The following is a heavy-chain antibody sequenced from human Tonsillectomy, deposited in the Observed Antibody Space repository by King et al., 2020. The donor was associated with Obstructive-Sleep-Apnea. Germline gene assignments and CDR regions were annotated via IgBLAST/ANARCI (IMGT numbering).Heavy chain of an antibody. V-gene: IGHV3-23*04. Sequence: VQLVESGGGLVQPGGSLRLSCAASGFTFSSYAISWVRQPPGKGLEWVSAISGSGDSTYYADSVKGRFAISRDNSKNTLYLQMNSLRVEDTGVYYCAKEMVQRYTSTWKQNCFDPWGQGTLVTVSS. CDR1: GFTFSSYA. CDR2: ISGSGDST. D-gene: IGHD1-1*01. J-gene: IGHJ5*02. CDR3: AKEMVQRYTSTWKQNCFDP.